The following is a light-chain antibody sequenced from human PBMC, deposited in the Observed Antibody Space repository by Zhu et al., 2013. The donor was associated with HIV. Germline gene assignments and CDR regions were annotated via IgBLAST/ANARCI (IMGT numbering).Light chain of an antibody. CDR2: KAS. V-gene: IGKV1-5*03. Sequence: IQMTQSPSTLSASVGDRVTISCRASQSIDNWLAWYQQKPGIAPKLLIYKASTLESGVPSRFSGSGSGTDFTLTISRLEPEDFAVYYCQQYGSSITFGQGTRLEIK. CDR1: QSIDNW. J-gene: IGKJ5*01. CDR3: QQYGSSIT.